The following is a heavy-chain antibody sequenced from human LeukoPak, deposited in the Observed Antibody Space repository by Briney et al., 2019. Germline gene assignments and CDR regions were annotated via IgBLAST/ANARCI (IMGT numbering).Heavy chain of an antibody. V-gene: IGHV3-33*07. D-gene: IGHD6-19*01. CDR3: ARDRSTGSYFFFDY. J-gene: IGHJ4*02. CDR1: GFTFDTFG. Sequence: QPGGSLRLSCLASGFTFDTFGMYWARQAPGKGLEWVSGIWHDGSNKYYTDSVKGRFTISRDNSKNTLYLQMNSLRAEDTAVYYCARDRSTGSYFFFDYWGQGVLVTVSS. CDR2: IWHDGSNK.